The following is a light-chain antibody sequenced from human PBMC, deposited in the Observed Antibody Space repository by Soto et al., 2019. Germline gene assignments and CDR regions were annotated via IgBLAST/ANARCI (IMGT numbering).Light chain of an antibody. CDR1: SSDVGGYNY. V-gene: IGLV2-8*01. J-gene: IGLJ1*01. CDR2: EVS. Sequence: QSVLAQPPSASGSPGQSVTISCTGTSSDVGGYNYVSWYQQHPGKAPKLMIYEVSKRPSGVPDRFSGSKSGNTASLTVSGLPAEDEADYYCNSYAASTNLVLGTGTKVTV. CDR3: NSYAASTNLV.